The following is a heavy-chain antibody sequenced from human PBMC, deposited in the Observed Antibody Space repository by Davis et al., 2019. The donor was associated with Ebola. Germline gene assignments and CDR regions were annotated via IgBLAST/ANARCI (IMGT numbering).Heavy chain of an antibody. CDR2: IYHSGVD. J-gene: IGHJ4*02. CDR1: GDSITSLNW. V-gene: IGHV4-39*01. D-gene: IGHD3-3*01. CDR3: ARHRSHYGFWSGYGFDY. Sequence: MPGGSLRLSCTVSGDSITSLNWWGWIRQPPGKGLEYTGSIYHSGVDYYNPSLKSRVTTSVDTSKNQVSLKLNSVTAADTAVYFCARHRSHYGFWSGYGFDYWGQGSLVTVSS.